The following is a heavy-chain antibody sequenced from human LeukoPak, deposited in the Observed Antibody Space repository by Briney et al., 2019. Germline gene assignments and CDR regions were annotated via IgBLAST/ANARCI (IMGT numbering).Heavy chain of an antibody. CDR3: ARFRLPSIAARSDYYYMDV. V-gene: IGHV1-18*01. CDR1: GGTFSSYA. Sequence: ASVKVSCKASGGTFSSYAISWVRQAPGQGLEWMGWISAYNGNTNYAQKLQGRVTMTTDTSTSTAYMELRSLRSDDTAVYYCARFRLPSIAARSDYYYMDVWGKGTTVTVSS. J-gene: IGHJ6*03. D-gene: IGHD6-6*01. CDR2: ISAYNGNT.